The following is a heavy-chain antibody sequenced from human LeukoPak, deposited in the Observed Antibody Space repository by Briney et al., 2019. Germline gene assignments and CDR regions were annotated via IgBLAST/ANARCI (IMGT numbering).Heavy chain of an antibody. Sequence: SETLSLTCLVSGDSINSRNFYWGWMRQLPGKGLEWIGSIYYTGSSYYNPSLKSRLTISIDTSKNHFSLRLSSVTAADTAVYYCGRARGSYSSSSPKVYYFDYWGQGTLVTVSS. V-gene: IGHV4-39*07. D-gene: IGHD6-6*01. CDR1: GDSINSRNFY. CDR2: IYYTGSS. J-gene: IGHJ4*02. CDR3: GRARGSYSSSSPKVYYFDY.